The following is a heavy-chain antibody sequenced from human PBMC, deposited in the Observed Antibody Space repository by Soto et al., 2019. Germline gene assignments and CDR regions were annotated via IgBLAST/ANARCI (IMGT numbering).Heavy chain of an antibody. CDR1: GGSISSGDYY. V-gene: IGHV4-30-4*01. D-gene: IGHD3-16*01. CDR3: ARARGPPVRMITYYDY. J-gene: IGHJ4*02. Sequence: TLSLTCTVSGGSISSGDYYWSWIRQPPGKGLEGLGYIYYSGRTYYNPSLKSRVTISVDTFKSQFSLKLSSVTAADTAVYYCARARGPPVRMITYYDYWGQGAVVAVS. CDR2: IYYSGRT.